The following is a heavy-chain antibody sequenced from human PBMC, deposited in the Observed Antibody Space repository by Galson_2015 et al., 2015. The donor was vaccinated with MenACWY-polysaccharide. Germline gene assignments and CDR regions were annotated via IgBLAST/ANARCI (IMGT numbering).Heavy chain of an antibody. CDR3: ARAGEGWFDS. J-gene: IGHJ5*01. CDR2: IKQDGSEK. V-gene: IGHV3-7*01. CDR1: GFTFSSHW. Sequence: SLRLSCAAYGFTFSSHWMTWVRQAPGKGLEWVATIKQDGSEKYYVDSVKGRFTISRDNAKNSLSLQMNSLRAEDTAVYYCARAGEGWFDSWCQGTLVTVSS. D-gene: IGHD3-10*01.